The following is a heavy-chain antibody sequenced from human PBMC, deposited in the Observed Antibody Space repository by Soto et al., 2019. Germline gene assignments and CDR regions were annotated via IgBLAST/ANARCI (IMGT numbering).Heavy chain of an antibody. CDR1: GYTFTSYG. V-gene: IGHV1-18*04. D-gene: IGHD2-21*02. J-gene: IGHJ4*02. CDR3: ARGRSEAYGGGDCYSDY. CDR2: ISAYNGNT. Sequence: QVQLVQSGAEVKKPGASVKVSCKASGYTFTSYGISWVRQAPGQGLEWMGWISAYNGNTNYAQKLQGRVTMTTDTSTSTAYMEMRSLRSDATAVYYCARGRSEAYGGGDCYSDYWGQGTLVTVSS.